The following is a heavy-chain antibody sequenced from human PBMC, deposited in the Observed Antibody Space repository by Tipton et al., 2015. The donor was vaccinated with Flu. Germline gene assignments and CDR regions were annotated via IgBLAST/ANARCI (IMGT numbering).Heavy chain of an antibody. V-gene: IGHV4-61*05. CDR1: GGSISRSHYS. CDR3: ARSGSYHHYYFDL. D-gene: IGHD1-26*01. J-gene: IGHJ2*01. Sequence: TLSLTCTVSGGSISRSHYSWGWIRQPPGKGLEWIGRIYPSGNTNYNPSLQSRVTMSVDTSRNQFSLSLTSVTAADAAIYYCARSGSYHHYYFDLWGRGTLVSVSS. CDR2: IYPSGNT.